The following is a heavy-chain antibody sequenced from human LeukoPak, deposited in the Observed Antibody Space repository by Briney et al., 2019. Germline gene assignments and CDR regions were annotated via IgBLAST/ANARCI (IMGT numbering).Heavy chain of an antibody. J-gene: IGHJ6*03. CDR2: INPNSGGT. CDR3: ARRFVVGPAAKTYCSSKGYMGG. V-gene: IGHV1-2*02. D-gene: IGHD2-2*01. Sequence: ASVKVSCKASGYTFTGYYMHWVRQAPGQGLEWMGWINPNSGGTNYAQKFQGRVTMTRDTSISTAYMELSRLRSDDTAVYYCARRFVVGPAAKTYCSSKGYMGGLGKGTTVTVSS. CDR1: GYTFTGYY.